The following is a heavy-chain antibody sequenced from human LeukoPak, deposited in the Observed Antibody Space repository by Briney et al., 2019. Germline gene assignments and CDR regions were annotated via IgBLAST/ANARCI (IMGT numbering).Heavy chain of an antibody. CDR2: IIPIFGTA. D-gene: IGHD6-13*01. CDR3: ARDRGAGSSWYGEGYYFDY. Sequence: SVKVSCKASGGTFSSYAISWVRQAPGQGLEWMGGIIPIFGTANYAQKFQGRVTITTDESTSTAYMELSSLRSEDTAVYYCARDRGAGSSWYGEGYYFDYWGQGTLVTVSS. V-gene: IGHV1-69*05. J-gene: IGHJ4*02. CDR1: GGTFSSYA.